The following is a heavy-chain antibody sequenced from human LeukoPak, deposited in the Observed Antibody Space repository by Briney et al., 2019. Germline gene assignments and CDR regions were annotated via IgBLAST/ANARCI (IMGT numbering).Heavy chain of an antibody. CDR3: ARETEEYMTTHAFDI. V-gene: IGHV1-18*01. Sequence: ASVRVSCKCSGYTFTSYDISWVRHAPGQGLEWMGWININNGNTNYEQKFQGRVTMTTDTSTRTAYMELRSLRSEDTAVYYCARETEEYMTTHAFDIWGQGTMVTVSS. J-gene: IGHJ3*02. CDR2: ININNGNT. CDR1: GYTFTSYD. D-gene: IGHD4-11*01.